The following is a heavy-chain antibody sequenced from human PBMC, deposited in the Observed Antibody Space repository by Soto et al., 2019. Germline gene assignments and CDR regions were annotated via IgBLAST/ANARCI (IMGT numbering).Heavy chain of an antibody. CDR2: IIPLHNTS. D-gene: IGHD4-17*01. V-gene: IGHV1-69*08. Sequence: ASVKVSCKVSGGAFTNYSLNWVRHSPGQGLEWLGGIIPLHNTSNYSEKFVGRLSVTADISSSTVYMHLSGLTSGDTAVYYCATTTVHFAPPAYLDSWGQGTLVTVSS. CDR1: GGAFTNYS. J-gene: IGHJ4*02. CDR3: ATTTVHFAPPAYLDS.